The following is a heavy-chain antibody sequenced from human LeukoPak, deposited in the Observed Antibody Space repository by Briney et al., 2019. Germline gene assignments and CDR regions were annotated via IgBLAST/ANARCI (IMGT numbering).Heavy chain of an antibody. CDR1: GGPISSYY. V-gene: IGHV4-59*01. J-gene: IGHJ3*02. D-gene: IGHD3-3*01. CDR3: ARGRFWDAFDI. CDR2: IYYSGST. Sequence: SETLSLTCTVSGGPISSYYWSWIRQPPGKGLEWIGYIYYSGSTKYKPSLKSRVTISVDTSKNQFSLKLSSVTAADTAVYYCARGRFWDAFDIWGQGTMVTVSS.